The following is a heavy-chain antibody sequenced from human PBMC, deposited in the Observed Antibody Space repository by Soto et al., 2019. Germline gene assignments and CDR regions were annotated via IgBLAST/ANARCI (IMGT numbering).Heavy chain of an antibody. J-gene: IGHJ4*02. CDR1: GGSFSGYY. V-gene: IGHV4-34*01. CDR3: AQPDGYGDYFDY. CDR2: INHSGST. Sequence: QVQLQQWGAGLLKPSETLSLTCAVYGGSFSGYYWSWIRQPPGKGLEWIGEINHSGSTNYNPSLKSRVTISVDTSKNPFSLKLSSVTAADTAVYYCAQPDGYGDYFDYWGQGTLVTVSS. D-gene: IGHD3-10*01.